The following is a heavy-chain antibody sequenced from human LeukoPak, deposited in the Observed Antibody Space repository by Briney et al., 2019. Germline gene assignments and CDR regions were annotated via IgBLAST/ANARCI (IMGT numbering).Heavy chain of an antibody. CDR3: AREERGCFDS. D-gene: IGHD1-26*01. Sequence: PSETLSLTCTVSGGSISTYYWSWVRQPPGEGGECILYIHYSRSTKSIPSLKSRLPISLDTSKNQSSLNLSSVTAADTAVYYCAREERGCFDSSGQGTLLTVSS. CDR2: IHYSRST. CDR1: GGSISTYY. J-gene: IGHJ4*02. V-gene: IGHV4-59*01.